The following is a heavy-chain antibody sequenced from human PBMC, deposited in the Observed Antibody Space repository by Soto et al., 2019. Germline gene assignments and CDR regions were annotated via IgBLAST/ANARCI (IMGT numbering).Heavy chain of an antibody. J-gene: IGHJ5*02. CDR2: ISSSTSYI. Sequence: GGSLRLSCSASGFSFSHYSMNWVRQAPGKGLEWVSSISSSTSYIYYADSVKGRFTISRDNAKNSLYLQMNSLRAEDTAVYYCARIVGATGNWFDPWGQGTLVTVYS. V-gene: IGHV3-21*01. D-gene: IGHD1-26*01. CDR1: GFSFSHYS. CDR3: ARIVGATGNWFDP.